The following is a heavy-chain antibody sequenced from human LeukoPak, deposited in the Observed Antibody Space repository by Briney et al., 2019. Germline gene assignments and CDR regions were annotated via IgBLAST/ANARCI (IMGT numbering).Heavy chain of an antibody. Sequence: GRSLRLSCAASGFTFSSYAMHCVRQSPGKGLEWVAVISYDGSNKYYADSVKGRFTISRDNSKNTLYLQMNSLRAEDTAVYYCARGALDSYCGGDCYLDYWGQGTLVTVSS. J-gene: IGHJ4*02. V-gene: IGHV3-30-3*01. CDR2: ISYDGSNK. CDR1: GFTFSSYA. CDR3: ARGALDSYCGGDCYLDY. D-gene: IGHD2-21*01.